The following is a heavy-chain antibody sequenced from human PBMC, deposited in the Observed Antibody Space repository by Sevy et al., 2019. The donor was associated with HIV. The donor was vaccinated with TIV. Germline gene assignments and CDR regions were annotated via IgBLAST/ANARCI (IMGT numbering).Heavy chain of an antibody. V-gene: IGHV3-30*18. CDR2: ISNSGSDQ. J-gene: IGHJ4*02. Sequence: GGSLRLSCAASGFDFNHYGIYWVRQAPGRGLEWVSFISNSGSDQYYAVSVKGRFIISRHYSNNTVYLEMQSLRSDDTATYFCAKAHIATWWTLDYWGQGTTVTVSS. CDR1: GFDFNHYG. D-gene: IGHD2-21*01. CDR3: AKAHIATWWTLDY.